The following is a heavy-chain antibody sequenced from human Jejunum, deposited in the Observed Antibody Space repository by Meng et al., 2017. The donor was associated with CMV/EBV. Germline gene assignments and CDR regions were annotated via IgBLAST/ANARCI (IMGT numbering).Heavy chain of an antibody. V-gene: IGHV3-33*06. J-gene: IGHJ6*02. CDR1: FTFGGYG. D-gene: IGHD7-27*01. CDR2: IWYDGNSE. Sequence: FTFGGYGMHWVRQAPGKGLEWVSFIWYDGNSEYYADSVKGRFTISRDNSKNTLYLQMNSLTTEDTAVYYCAKVWHWGTPDYGMNVWGQGSTVTVSS. CDR3: AKVWHWGTPDYGMNV.